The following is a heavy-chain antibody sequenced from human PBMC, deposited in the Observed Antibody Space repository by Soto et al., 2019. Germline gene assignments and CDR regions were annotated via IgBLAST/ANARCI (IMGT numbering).Heavy chain of an antibody. V-gene: IGHV1-69*08. D-gene: IGHD4-17*01. CDR2: IIPALGTA. J-gene: IGHJ2*01. CDR1: GGTFSSHT. CDR3: ARPDFGDYWYFDL. Sequence: QDQLVHSGAEVKKPGSSVKVSCKASGGTFSSHTFSWVRQAPGQGLEWMGRIIPALGTATYAQKFQGRVTITAAESATTVYMELNSLRYEDTAVYYCARPDFGDYWYFDLWGRGTLVTVSS.